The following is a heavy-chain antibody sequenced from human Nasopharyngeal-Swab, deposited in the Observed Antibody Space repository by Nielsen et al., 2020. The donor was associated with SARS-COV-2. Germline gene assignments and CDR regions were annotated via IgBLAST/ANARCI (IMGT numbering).Heavy chain of an antibody. V-gene: IGHV5-51*01. CDR3: ARRGALGSSGWSQSLYYYYGMDV. D-gene: IGHD6-19*01. Sequence: LRQMPGKGLVWMGIIYPGDSDTRYSPSFQGQVTISADKSISTAYLQWSSLKASDTAMYYCARRGALGSSGWSQSLYYYYGMDVWGQGTTVTVSS. CDR2: IYPGDSDT. J-gene: IGHJ6*02.